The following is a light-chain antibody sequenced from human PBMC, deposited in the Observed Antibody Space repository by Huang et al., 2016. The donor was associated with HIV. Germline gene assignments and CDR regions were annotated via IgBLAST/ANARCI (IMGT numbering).Light chain of an antibody. CDR3: QQYNNWPPMYT. Sequence: EIVMTQSPATLSVSPGERATLSCRASQSVSSNLAWYQQKPGQAPRLLIYGASTRATGIPARFSALGSGTEFTLTISSLQSEDSAVYYCQQYNNWPPMYTFGQGTNLEIK. CDR2: GAS. CDR1: QSVSSN. V-gene: IGKV3-15*01. J-gene: IGKJ2*01.